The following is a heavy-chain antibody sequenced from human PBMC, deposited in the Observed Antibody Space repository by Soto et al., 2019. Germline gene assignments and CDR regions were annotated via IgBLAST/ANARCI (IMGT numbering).Heavy chain of an antibody. CDR1: GYIFNSFG. V-gene: IGHV1-18*01. Sequence: ASVKVSCKASGYIFNSFGISWVRQAPGQGLELMGWISAYTGNTKYAQNFQGRVTMTTDTSTSTAYMELRSLISDDTAVYYCARRWTTGEIDYWGQGTLVTVSS. CDR3: ARRWTTGEIDY. J-gene: IGHJ4*02. CDR2: ISAYTGNT. D-gene: IGHD4-17*01.